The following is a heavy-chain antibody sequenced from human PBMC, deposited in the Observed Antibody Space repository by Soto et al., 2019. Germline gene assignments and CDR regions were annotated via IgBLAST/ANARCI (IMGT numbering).Heavy chain of an antibody. Sequence: QVQLVESGGGVVQPGRSLRLSCAASGFTFTNYGMHWVRQAPGKGLEWVAVVSYHGRDKYYADSVKGRFTISRDDSKNTLYLQLDRLRPEDAAVYFCAKAWGGSLCLESWGQGTLVTVSS. V-gene: IGHV3-30*18. CDR2: VSYHGRDK. CDR3: AKAWGGSLCLES. D-gene: IGHD1-26*01. CDR1: GFTFTNYG. J-gene: IGHJ5*01.